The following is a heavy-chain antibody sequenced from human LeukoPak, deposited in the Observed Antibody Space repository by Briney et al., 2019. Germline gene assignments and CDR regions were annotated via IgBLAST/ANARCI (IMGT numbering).Heavy chain of an antibody. J-gene: IGHJ4*02. CDR1: GFRFTSSG. D-gene: IGHD5-24*01. CDR3: ARKATSWLQSSVLGY. V-gene: IGHV1-2*02. Sequence: GASVKVSCKASGFRFTSSGVHWVRQAPGQGLEWMGWINPNSGGTNYAQKFQGRVTMTRDTSISTAYMELSRLRSDDTAVYYCARKATSWLQSSVLGYWGQGTLVTVSS. CDR2: INPNSGGT.